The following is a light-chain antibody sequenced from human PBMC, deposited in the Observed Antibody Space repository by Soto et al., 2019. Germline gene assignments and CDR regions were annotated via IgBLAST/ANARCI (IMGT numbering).Light chain of an antibody. J-gene: IGKJ4*01. CDR3: QQLNGYLELT. CDR1: QSISTW. V-gene: IGKV1-9*01. CDR2: SAS. Sequence: DVQMTQSPSTLSASVGDRVTITFRASQSISTWLAWYQQKPGKAPKLLIRSASTLQSGVPSRFSGSRSGTEFTLTISSLQPEDFATYYCQQLNGYLELTFGGGTKVDIK.